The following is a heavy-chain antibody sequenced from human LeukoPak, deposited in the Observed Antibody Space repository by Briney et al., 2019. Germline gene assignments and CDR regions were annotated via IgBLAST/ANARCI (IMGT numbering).Heavy chain of an antibody. D-gene: IGHD6-13*01. J-gene: IGHJ4*02. CDR3: VGAAADTTPRP. CDR1: GFTLSNYW. CDR2: VINDGRST. Sequence: GGALRLSCADSGFTLSNYWMHWVGQGPGKGGVWVSRVINDGRSTAYADSVRGRFTISRDNAKNTLYLQMNSLRAEDTAVYYCVGAAADTTPRPWGQGTLVTVSS. V-gene: IGHV3-74*01.